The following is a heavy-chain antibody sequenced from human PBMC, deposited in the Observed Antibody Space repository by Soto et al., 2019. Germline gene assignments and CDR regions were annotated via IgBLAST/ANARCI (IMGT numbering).Heavy chain of an antibody. D-gene: IGHD6-19*01. V-gene: IGHV3-21*01. CDR3: ARASGYSSGWY. CDR2: ISSSSYI. J-gene: IGHJ4*02. CDR1: GFTFSSYS. Sequence: GGSLRLSCAASGFTFSSYSMNWVRRAPGKGLEWVSSISSSSYIYYADSVKGRFTISRDNAKNSLYLQMNSLRAEDTAVYYCARASGYSSGWYWGQGTLVTVSS.